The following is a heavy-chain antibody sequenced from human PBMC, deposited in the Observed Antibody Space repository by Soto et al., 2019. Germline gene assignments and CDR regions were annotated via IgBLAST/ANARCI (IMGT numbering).Heavy chain of an antibody. D-gene: IGHD4-4*01. CDR1: GFTFSSYS. Sequence: GGSLRLSCAASGFTFSSYSMNWFRQAPGKGLEWVSSISSSSSYIYYADSVKGRFTISRDNAKNSLYLQMNSLRAEDTAVYYCARVHRDYNNTEPPVDYWGQGTLVTVSS. J-gene: IGHJ4*02. CDR3: ARVHRDYNNTEPPVDY. CDR2: ISSSSSYI. V-gene: IGHV3-21*01.